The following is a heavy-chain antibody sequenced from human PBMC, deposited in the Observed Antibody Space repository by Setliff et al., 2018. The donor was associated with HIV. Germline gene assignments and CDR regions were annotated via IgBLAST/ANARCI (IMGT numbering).Heavy chain of an antibody. J-gene: IGHJ4*02. CDR1: GGSISSNY. V-gene: IGHV4-4*09. D-gene: IGHD6-13*01. Sequence: SETLSLTCTVSGGSISSNYWSWMRQPPGKGLEWIGYIYTSGSTNYNPSLKSRVTISVDTSKNQFSLKLSSVTAADTAVYYCARGAIAAAGTDYWGQGTLVTVS. CDR3: ARGAIAAAGTDY. CDR2: IYTSGST.